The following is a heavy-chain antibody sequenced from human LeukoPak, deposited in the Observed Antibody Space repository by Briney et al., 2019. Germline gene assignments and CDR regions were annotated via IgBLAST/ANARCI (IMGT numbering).Heavy chain of an antibody. Sequence: GGSLRLSCAASGFTFSSYWMSWVRQAPGKGLEWVANIKQDGSEKYYVDSVKGRFTISRDNAKNSLYLQMDSLRAEDTAVYYCAKDATAVVGTVYMDVWGKGTTVTISS. CDR1: GFTFSSYW. D-gene: IGHD6-13*01. V-gene: IGHV3-7*01. CDR3: AKDATAVVGTVYMDV. J-gene: IGHJ6*03. CDR2: IKQDGSEK.